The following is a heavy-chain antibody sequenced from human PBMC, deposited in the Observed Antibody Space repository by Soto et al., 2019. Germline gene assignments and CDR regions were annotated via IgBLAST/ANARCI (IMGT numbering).Heavy chain of an antibody. V-gene: IGHV4-30-4*01. CDR3: ARYYCSGGSCYSNWFDP. CDR2: IYYSGST. D-gene: IGHD2-15*01. CDR1: GGSISSGDYY. Sequence: SATLSLTCTVSGGSISSGDYYWSWIRQPPGKGLEWIGYIYYSGSTYYNPSLKSRVTISVDTSKNQFSLKLSSVTAADTAVYYCARYYCSGGSCYSNWFDPWGQGTLVTVSS. J-gene: IGHJ5*02.